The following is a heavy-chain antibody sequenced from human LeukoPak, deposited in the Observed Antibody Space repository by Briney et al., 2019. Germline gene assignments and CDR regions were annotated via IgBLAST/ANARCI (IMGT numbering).Heavy chain of an antibody. CDR1: GYTFTSYD. J-gene: IGHJ4*02. CDR2: MNPNSGNT. V-gene: IGHV1-8*01. CDR3: ARSLAAAGFGFDY. Sequence: ASVKVSCKASGYTFTSYDINWVRQAPGQGLEWMGWMNPNSGNTVYAQKFQGRVTMTRNTSISTAYMELSSLRSEDTAVYYCARSLAAAGFGFDYWGQGTLVTVSS. D-gene: IGHD6-13*01.